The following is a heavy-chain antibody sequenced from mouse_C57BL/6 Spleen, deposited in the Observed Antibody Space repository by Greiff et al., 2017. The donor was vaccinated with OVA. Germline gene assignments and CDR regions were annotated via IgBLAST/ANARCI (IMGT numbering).Heavy chain of an antibody. Sequence: ESGPGLVKPSQSLSLTCSVTGYSITSGYYWNWIRQFPGNKLEWMGYISYDGSNNYNPSLKNRISITRDTSKHQFFLKLNSVTTEDTATYYCARGGGYYVAWFADWGQGTLVTVSA. J-gene: IGHJ3*01. V-gene: IGHV3-6*01. CDR1: GYSITSGYY. CDR2: ISYDGSN. D-gene: IGHD2-3*01. CDR3: ARGGGYYVAWFAD.